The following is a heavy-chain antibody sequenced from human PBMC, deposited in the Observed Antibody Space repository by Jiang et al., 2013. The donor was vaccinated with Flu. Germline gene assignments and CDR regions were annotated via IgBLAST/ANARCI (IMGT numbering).Heavy chain of an antibody. D-gene: IGHD5-18*01. Sequence: RLSCAASGFTFSSYAMSWVRQAPGKGLEWVSSIGGSGVSPYYADSVRGRFTISRDNSKSSMYLQMNSLRAEDSATYYCAKRAMDGKYFQHWGQGTLVTVSS. V-gene: IGHV3-23*01. CDR1: GFTFSSYA. CDR2: IGGSGVSP. J-gene: IGHJ1*01. CDR3: AKRAMDGKYFQH.